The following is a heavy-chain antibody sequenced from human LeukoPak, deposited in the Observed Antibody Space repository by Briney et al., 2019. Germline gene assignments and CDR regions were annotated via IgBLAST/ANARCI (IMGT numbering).Heavy chain of an antibody. D-gene: IGHD3-22*01. CDR3: ARAEDNYYDSVGYFDY. V-gene: IGHV4-59*01. J-gene: IGHJ4*02. CDR1: GGSISSYY. Sequence: SETLSLTCTVSGGSISSYYWSWIRQPPGKGLEWIGYIYYSGRTNYNPSLKSRVTISVDTSKNQFSLKLSSVTAADTAVYYCARAEDNYYDSVGYFDYWGQGTLVTVSS. CDR2: IYYSGRT.